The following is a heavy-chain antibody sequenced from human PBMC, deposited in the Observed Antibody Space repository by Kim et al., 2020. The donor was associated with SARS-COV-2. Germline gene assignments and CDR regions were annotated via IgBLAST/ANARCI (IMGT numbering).Heavy chain of an antibody. CDR2: ISYDGSNT. CDR1: GFTFTSYA. Sequence: GGSLRLSCAASGFTFTSYAMHWVRQAPGKGLEWVAVISYDGSNTYYADSVKGRFTISRDNSKNTLYLQMNSLRAEDTAVYYCARGRTGGGWFDPWGQGTLVTVSS. D-gene: IGHD2-8*02. V-gene: IGHV3-30-3*01. CDR3: ARGRTGGGWFDP. J-gene: IGHJ5*02.